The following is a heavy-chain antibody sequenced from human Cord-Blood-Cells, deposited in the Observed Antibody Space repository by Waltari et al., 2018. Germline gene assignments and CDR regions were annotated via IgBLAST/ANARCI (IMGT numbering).Heavy chain of an antibody. Sequence: VQLQESGPGLGKPSQTLSLTCTVSGGSISSGGSYGSWIRQHPGKGLEWVGYIYYRGGTDCYPALNSRVSLSVDTAKNRFSLKRSSVTAADAAVYSCACSLRQGNAFDIWGQGTMVTVSS. D-gene: IGHD6-13*01. CDR3: ACSLRQGNAFDI. CDR1: GGSISSGGSY. J-gene: IGHJ3*02. V-gene: IGHV4-31*03. CDR2: IYYRGGT.